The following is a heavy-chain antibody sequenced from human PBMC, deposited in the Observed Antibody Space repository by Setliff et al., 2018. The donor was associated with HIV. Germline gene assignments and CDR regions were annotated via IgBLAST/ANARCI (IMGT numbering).Heavy chain of an antibody. CDR3: AGGPGYCSGGTCYPGGWFDP. CDR1: GGSISSGSYY. D-gene: IGHD2-15*01. J-gene: IGHJ5*02. CDR2: INHSGDT. V-gene: IGHV4-39*07. Sequence: SETLSLTCTVSGGSISSGSYYWTWIRQPPQKRLEWIGEINHSGDTNYNPSLKSRVTISADMSKNQFSLKLSSVTAADTAVYYCAGGPGYCSGGTCYPGGWFDPWGQGTLVTVSS.